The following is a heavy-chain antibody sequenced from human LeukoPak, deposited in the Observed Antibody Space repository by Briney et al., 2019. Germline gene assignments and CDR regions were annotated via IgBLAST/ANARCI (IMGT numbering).Heavy chain of an antibody. CDR3: ARDRVYSGSAGAFDI. Sequence: SETLSLTCTVSGGSISSGGYYWSWIRQPPGKGLEWIGYIYHSGSTYYNPSLKSRVTISVDRSKNQFSLKLSSVTAADTAVYYCARDRVYSGSAGAFDIWGQGTMVTVSS. D-gene: IGHD1-26*01. J-gene: IGHJ3*02. CDR1: GGSISSGGYY. V-gene: IGHV4-30-2*01. CDR2: IYHSGST.